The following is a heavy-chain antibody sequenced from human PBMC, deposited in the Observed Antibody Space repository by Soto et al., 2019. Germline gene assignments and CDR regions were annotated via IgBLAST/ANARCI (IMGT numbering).Heavy chain of an antibody. CDR3: ARHDRRDGYNKWNAFHI. Sequence: QVQLQESGPGLVKPSETLSLTCTVSGGSISSSSYYWGWIRQPPGKGLEWIGGIYNSGSTYYNPSLKSRVTIFVHTSKNQFSLKLSSVTAADTAVYYCARHDRRDGYNKWNAFHIWGQGTMVTVSS. CDR1: GGSISSSSYY. J-gene: IGHJ3*02. V-gene: IGHV4-39*01. CDR2: IYNSGST. D-gene: IGHD5-12*01.